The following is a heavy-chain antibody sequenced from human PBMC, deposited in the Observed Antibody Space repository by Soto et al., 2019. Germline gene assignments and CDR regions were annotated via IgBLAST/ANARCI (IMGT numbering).Heavy chain of an antibody. V-gene: IGHV3-72*01. J-gene: IGHJ4*02. CDR2: IRNKAHSYST. D-gene: IGHD1-1*01. CDR1: GFTFGDHY. Sequence: GGSLRLSCAVSGFTFGDHYIDWVRQAPGKGLEWVGRIRNKAHSYSTVYAASVKGRFSLLRDDSKNSVYLQMNSLKTEDTAVYFFVRPTQPGTTTSFDYWGQGTLVTSPQ. CDR3: VRPTQPGTTTSFDY.